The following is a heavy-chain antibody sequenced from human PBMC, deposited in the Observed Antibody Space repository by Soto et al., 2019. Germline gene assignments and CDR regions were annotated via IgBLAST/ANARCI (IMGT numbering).Heavy chain of an antibody. J-gene: IGHJ4*02. CDR1: GYTFTSYG. V-gene: IGHV1-18*01. Sequence: VQLVQSGAEVKKPGASVKVSCKASGYTFTSYGISWVRQAPGQGLEWMGWSSTNNGNTKYAQKIQGRVTMTTDTSTSTAYMDLRSLRSDDTAVYYCVRDWKEGVGSAFYYWGQGTLVAVSS. D-gene: IGHD1-26*01. CDR2: SSTNNGNT. CDR3: VRDWKEGVGSAFYY.